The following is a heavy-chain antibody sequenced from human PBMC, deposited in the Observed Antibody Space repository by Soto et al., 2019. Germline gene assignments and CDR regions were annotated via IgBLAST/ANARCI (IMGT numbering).Heavy chain of an antibody. J-gene: IGHJ6*02. Sequence: GGSLRLSCAASGFTFTSHAMSWVRQAPGKGLEWVSAISGSGGSTYHEDSVKGRFTISRDNSKNTLYLQMNGLRAEDTAVYYYAKSFLSYYYGVDVWGQGTTVTVSS. CDR1: GFTFTSHA. V-gene: IGHV3-23*01. D-gene: IGHD3-16*01. CDR2: ISGSGGST. CDR3: AKSFLSYYYGVDV.